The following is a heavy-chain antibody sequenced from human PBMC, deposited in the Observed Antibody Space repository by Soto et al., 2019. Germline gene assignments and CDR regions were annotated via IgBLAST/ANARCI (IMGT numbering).Heavy chain of an antibody. J-gene: IGHJ6*02. CDR3: ARVIRFPGVVDV. Sequence: QVHLVQSGAEVKKPGASVKVSCKASRYTFTGYYMEWVRQAPGQGLEWMGWINPNTGGTNYAQNLQGRVTMTRDTSITTAYMELSSLRSDDTAVYYCARVIRFPGVVDVWGQGTTVTVSS. CDR2: INPNTGGT. D-gene: IGHD3-3*01. CDR1: RYTFTGYY. V-gene: IGHV1-2*02.